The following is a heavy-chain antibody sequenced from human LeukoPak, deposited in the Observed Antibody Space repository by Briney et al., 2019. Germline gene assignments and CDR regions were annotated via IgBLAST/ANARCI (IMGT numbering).Heavy chain of an antibody. V-gene: IGHV3-23*01. CDR2: ISSSSGST. D-gene: IGHD3-10*01. J-gene: IGHJ4*02. CDR1: GFTFSSYA. Sequence: GGSLRLSCAASGFTFSSYAMSWVRQAPGKGLEWVSGISSSSGSTYYADSVKGRFTISRDNSKNTLYLQVNSLRAEDTAVYYCAKVPTTYYYGSGSYLEYYFDYWGQGTLVTVSS. CDR3: AKVPTTYYYGSGSYLEYYFDY.